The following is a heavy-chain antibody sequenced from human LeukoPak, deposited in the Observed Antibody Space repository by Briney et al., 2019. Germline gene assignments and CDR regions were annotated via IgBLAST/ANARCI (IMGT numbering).Heavy chain of an antibody. D-gene: IGHD3-22*01. J-gene: IGHJ3*02. Sequence: GASVKVSCKASGFTFTSSAVPWVRQARGQRLEWIGWIVVGSGNTNYAQKFQERVTITRDMSTSTAYMELSSLRSEDTAVYYCAAGRGIDYYDSSGYYYVEAFDIWGQGTMVTVSS. CDR2: IVVGSGNT. CDR3: AAGRGIDYYDSSGYYYVEAFDI. CDR1: GFTFTSSA. V-gene: IGHV1-58*01.